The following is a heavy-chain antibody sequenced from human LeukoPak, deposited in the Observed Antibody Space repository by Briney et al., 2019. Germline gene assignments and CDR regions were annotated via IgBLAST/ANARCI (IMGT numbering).Heavy chain of an antibody. D-gene: IGHD1-26*01. CDR1: GGSISSNY. Sequence: SETLSLTCTVSGGSISSNYWNWLRQPPGKGLEWVGHIHYSGSTNYNPSLKSRVTISLDTSKNQFSLKLSSVTAADTAVYYCARRSGSYWYFDLWGRGTLVTVSS. V-gene: IGHV4-59*08. CDR3: ARRSGSYWYFDL. CDR2: IHYSGST. J-gene: IGHJ2*01.